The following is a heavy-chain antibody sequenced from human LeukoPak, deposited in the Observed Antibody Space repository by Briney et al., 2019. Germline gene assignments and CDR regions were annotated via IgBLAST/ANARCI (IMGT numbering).Heavy chain of an antibody. CDR3: ARNDCSGGSCYRPGAPRYYYYGMDV. D-gene: IGHD2-15*01. CDR1: GGTFSSYA. V-gene: IGHV1-69*13. J-gene: IGHJ6*02. CDR2: IIPIFGTA. Sequence: SVKVSFTASGGTFSSYAISWVRQAPGQGLEWMGGIIPIFGTASYAQKFQGRVTITADESTSTAYMELSSLRSEDTAVYYCARNDCSGGSCYRPGAPRYYYYGMDVWGQGTTVTVSS.